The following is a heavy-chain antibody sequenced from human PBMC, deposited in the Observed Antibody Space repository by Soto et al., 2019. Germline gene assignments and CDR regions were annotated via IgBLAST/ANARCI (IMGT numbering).Heavy chain of an antibody. CDR3: ARFPGYYYYYYMDV. CDR2: MNPNSGNT. Sequence: QVQLVQSGAEVKKPGASVKVSCKASGYTFTSYDINWVRQATGQGLEWMGWMNPNSGNTGYAQKFQGRVTMTRNTSISTAYMELSSLRSEYTAVYYCARFPGYYYYYYMDVWGKGTTVTVSS. J-gene: IGHJ6*03. V-gene: IGHV1-8*01. CDR1: GYTFTSYD.